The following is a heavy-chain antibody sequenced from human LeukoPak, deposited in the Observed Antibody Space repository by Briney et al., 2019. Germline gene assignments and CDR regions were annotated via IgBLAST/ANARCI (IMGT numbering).Heavy chain of an antibody. J-gene: IGHJ5*02. V-gene: IGHV1-3*01. CDR2: INAGNGNT. CDR1: GYTFTSYA. Sequence: ASVKVSCKASGYTFTSYAMHWVRQAPGQRLEWMGWINAGNGNTKYSQKFQGRVTITRDTSASTAYMELSSLRSEDTAVYYCARESSGSYYQSIDWFDPWGQGTLVTVSS. CDR3: ARESSGSYYQSIDWFDP. D-gene: IGHD1-26*01.